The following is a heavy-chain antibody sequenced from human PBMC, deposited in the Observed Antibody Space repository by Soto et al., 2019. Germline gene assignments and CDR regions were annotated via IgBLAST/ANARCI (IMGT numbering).Heavy chain of an antibody. CDR1: GFTFSSYS. J-gene: IGHJ4*02. V-gene: IGHV3-21*01. D-gene: IGHD5-12*01. CDR2: ISSSSSYI. CDR3: AREVSKHSGYDFDY. Sequence: EVQLVESGGGLVKPGGSLRLSCAASGFTFSSYSMNWVRQAPGKGLEWVSSISSSSSYIYYSESVKGRFTISRDNAKNSLYLQMNSRRAEDTAVYYCAREVSKHSGYDFDYWCQGNLVTVSS.